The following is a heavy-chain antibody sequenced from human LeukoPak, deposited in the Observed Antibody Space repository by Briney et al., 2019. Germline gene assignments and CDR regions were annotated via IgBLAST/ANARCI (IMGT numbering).Heavy chain of an antibody. CDR1: GFTFSDYY. Sequence: PGGSLRLSCAASGFTFSDYYMNWVRQAPGKGLGWVSHIRPSGDIINYADSVRGRFTTSRDNAQNSLYLQMDSLRAEDTAVYYCVREVGSSGGLDYWGQGTLVTVSS. D-gene: IGHD6-25*01. V-gene: IGHV3-11*01. CDR3: VREVGSSGGLDY. CDR2: IRPSGDII. J-gene: IGHJ4*02.